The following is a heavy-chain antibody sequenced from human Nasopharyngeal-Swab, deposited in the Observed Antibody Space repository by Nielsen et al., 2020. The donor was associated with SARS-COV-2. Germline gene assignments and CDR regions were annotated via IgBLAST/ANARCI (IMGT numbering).Heavy chain of an antibody. J-gene: IGHJ4*02. CDR2: IKSKTDGGTT. V-gene: IGHV3-15*01. CDR3: TTSEEPHYFDY. CDR1: GFTFSNAW. Sequence: GGSLRLSCAASGFTFSNAWMSWVRQAPGKRLEWVGRIKSKTDGGTTDYAAPVKGRFTISRDDSKNTLYLQMNSLKTEDTAVYYCTTSEEPHYFDYWGQGTLVTVSS.